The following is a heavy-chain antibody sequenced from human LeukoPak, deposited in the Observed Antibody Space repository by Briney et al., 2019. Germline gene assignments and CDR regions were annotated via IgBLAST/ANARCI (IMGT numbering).Heavy chain of an antibody. CDR2: IDYSGSIT. D-gene: IGHD4-11*01. CDR3: ARVDYSNFQEVDY. J-gene: IGHJ4*02. Sequence: PGGSLRLSCAASGFTFSDYYMSWIRQAPGRGLEWLSYIDYSGSITSYAASVKGRFTISRDNAKNSLYLQMNSLRAEDTAVYYCARVDYSNFQEVDYWGQGTLVTVSS. V-gene: IGHV3-11*04. CDR1: GFTFSDYY.